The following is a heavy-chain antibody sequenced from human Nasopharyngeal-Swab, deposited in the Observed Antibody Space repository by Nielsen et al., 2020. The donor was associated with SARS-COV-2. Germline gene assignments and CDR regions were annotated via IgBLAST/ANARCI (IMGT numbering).Heavy chain of an antibody. CDR1: GYSFTSYW. J-gene: IGHJ4*02. CDR2: IYPGDSDT. V-gene: IGHV5-51*01. CDR3: ARSTFYYGLGTETDYFDY. Sequence: GGSLRLSCKGSGYSFTSYWIGWVRQMPGKGLEWMGIIYPGDSDTRYSPSFQGQVTISADKSISTAYLQWSSLKASDTAMYYCARSTFYYGLGTETDYFDYWGQGTLVTVSS. D-gene: IGHD3-10*01.